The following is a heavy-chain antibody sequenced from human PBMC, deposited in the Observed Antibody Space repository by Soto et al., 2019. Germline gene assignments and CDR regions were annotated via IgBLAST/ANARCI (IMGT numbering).Heavy chain of an antibody. CDR3: ARLVVVAPVANA. V-gene: IGHV4-39*02. CDR2: IFYTRTT. Sequence: DYWSSKSQPPGKGLEWVGGIFYTRTTYYSPSLKDRVTISVDTSKNSFSLNLTSVTAADTAVYFCARLVVVAPVANAWGQGTLVPVS. CDR1: DY. J-gene: IGHJ5*02. D-gene: IGHD2-2*01.